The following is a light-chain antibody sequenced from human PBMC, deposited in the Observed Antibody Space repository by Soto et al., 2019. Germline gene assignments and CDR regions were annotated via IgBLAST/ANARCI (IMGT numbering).Light chain of an antibody. CDR3: LQYNGYFRT. Sequence: DIQSTKSPFTLSASEGDRVTITCRASQSISNWLAWYQQKPGKAPKLLIYDASSLDSRVPSRFSGSGSGTEFTLTISSLQPDDFATYYCLQYNGYFRTFGQGAKVDNK. CDR2: DAS. CDR1: QSISNW. J-gene: IGKJ1*01. V-gene: IGKV1-5*01.